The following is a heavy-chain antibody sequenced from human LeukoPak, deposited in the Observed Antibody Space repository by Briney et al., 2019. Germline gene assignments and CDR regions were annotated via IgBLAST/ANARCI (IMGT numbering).Heavy chain of an antibody. D-gene: IGHD3-10*01. CDR2: ISGGGDTT. J-gene: IGHJ4*02. CDR1: GFTFSSYG. V-gene: IGHV3-23*01. Sequence: GGSLRLSCAASGFTFSSYGMSWVRQAPGKGLEWVSAISGGGDTTYYADSVKGRFTISRDNSKNTLYLQMTSLRAEDTAVYYCAKDQTRNYYGSGSYDYWGQGTLVTVSS. CDR3: AKDQTRNYYGSGSYDY.